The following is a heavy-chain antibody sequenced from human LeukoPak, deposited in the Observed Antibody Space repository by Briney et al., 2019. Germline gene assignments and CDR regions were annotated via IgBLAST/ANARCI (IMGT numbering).Heavy chain of an antibody. Sequence: GGSLRLSCAASGFTFSSYAMSWVRQAPGKGLEWVSAISGSGGSTYYADSVKGRFTISRDNSKNTLYPQMNSLRAEDTAVYYCAKFPPIVVVPAAIAVFDYWGQGTLVTVSS. V-gene: IGHV3-23*01. CDR3: AKFPPIVVVPAAIAVFDY. D-gene: IGHD2-2*01. J-gene: IGHJ4*02. CDR1: GFTFSSYA. CDR2: ISGSGGST.